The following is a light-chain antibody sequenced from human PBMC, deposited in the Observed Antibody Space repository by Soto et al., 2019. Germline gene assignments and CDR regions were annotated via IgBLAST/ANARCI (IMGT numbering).Light chain of an antibody. CDR2: GAS. CDR3: QQNNKWPPVT. J-gene: IGKJ4*01. V-gene: IGKV3-15*01. CDR1: QTISND. Sequence: EVVMPQSPATVSVSPGEGVTLSCRASQTISNDLAWYQQKPGQAPRLLIYGASTRATGVPARFSGGGSGTKFTLTISSLQSEDFAFYYCQQNNKWPPVTFGGGTKVDIK.